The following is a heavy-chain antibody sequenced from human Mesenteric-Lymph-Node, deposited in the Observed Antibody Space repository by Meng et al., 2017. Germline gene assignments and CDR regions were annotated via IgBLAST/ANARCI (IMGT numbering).Heavy chain of an antibody. D-gene: IGHD3-9*01. J-gene: IGHJ4*02. Sequence: QVHIQESGQGLVGPSKTLSLTCSVSGGSASSGSYYWSWIRQPPGKGLEWIGYIYYSGATNYNPSLKSRVTISADTSKNQFSLNLKSMTAADTAVYYCARLDQALDYWGQGTLVTASS. CDR3: ARLDQALDY. CDR2: IYYSGAT. CDR1: GGSASSGSYY. V-gene: IGHV4-61*01.